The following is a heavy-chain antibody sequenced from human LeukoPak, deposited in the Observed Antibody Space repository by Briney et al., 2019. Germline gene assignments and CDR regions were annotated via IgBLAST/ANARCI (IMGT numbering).Heavy chain of an antibody. D-gene: IGHD6-6*01. Sequence: GRSLRLSCAASGFTFDDYAMHWVRQAPGKGLEWVSGISWNSGSIGYADSVKGRFTISRDNAKNSLYLQMNSLRAEDTALYYCAKMGYGSSSGNYFDYLGQGTLVTVSS. CDR2: ISWNSGSI. V-gene: IGHV3-9*01. J-gene: IGHJ4*02. CDR3: AKMGYGSSSGNYFDY. CDR1: GFTFDDYA.